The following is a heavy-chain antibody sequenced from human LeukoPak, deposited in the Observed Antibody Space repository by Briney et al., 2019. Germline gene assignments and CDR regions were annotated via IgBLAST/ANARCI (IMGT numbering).Heavy chain of an antibody. CDR2: VYSSGDT. J-gene: IGHJ4*02. Sequence: SGTLSLTCTVSGGSISSGSYYWSWIRQPAGKGLEWIGRVYSSGDTYYNSSLKTRLTISSDTSKNQFSLKLSSVTAEDTAVYYCARGVYNLALVFDYWGQGALVTVSS. CDR1: GGSISSGSYY. CDR3: ARGVYNLALVFDY. D-gene: IGHD5-24*01. V-gene: IGHV4-61*02.